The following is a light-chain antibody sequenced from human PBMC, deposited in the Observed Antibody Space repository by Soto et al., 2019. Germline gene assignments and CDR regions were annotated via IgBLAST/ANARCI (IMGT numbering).Light chain of an antibody. Sequence: YELTQPPSVSVAPGKTARLTCGGNDIGSKSVHWYQQKPGQAPVLVIYYDSDRPSGIPERFSGSNSGNTATLTISRVEAGDEADYYCQVWDSSSDHVVFGGGTKLTVL. CDR1: DIGSKS. J-gene: IGLJ2*01. CDR3: QVWDSSSDHVV. V-gene: IGLV3-21*04. CDR2: YDS.